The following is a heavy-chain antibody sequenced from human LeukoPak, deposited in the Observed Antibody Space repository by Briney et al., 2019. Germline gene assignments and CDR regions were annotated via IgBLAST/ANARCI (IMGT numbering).Heavy chain of an antibody. CDR2: IYYSEST. CDR3: ARTLLQTRGFRPYYFDY. D-gene: IGHD2-15*01. Sequence: SETLSLTCTVSGGSISSSRYYWGWIRPPPGKGLEWIGSIYYSESTYYNPSLKSRVTISVDTSKNQFSLKLSSVTAADTAVYYCARTLLQTRGFRPYYFDYWGQGTLVTVSS. CDR1: GGSISSSRYY. J-gene: IGHJ4*02. V-gene: IGHV4-39*01.